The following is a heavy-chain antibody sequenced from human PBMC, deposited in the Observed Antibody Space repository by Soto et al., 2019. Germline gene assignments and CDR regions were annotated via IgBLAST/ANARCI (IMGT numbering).Heavy chain of an antibody. CDR3: ATTYYYDSSAYYVEYFQH. J-gene: IGHJ1*01. Sequence: SETLSLTCTVSGGSISSGSYYWAWIRQTPGKGLEWIGNIHYSGRTYYNPSLKSRVTISVDTSKNQFSLKLSSVTAADTAVYYCATTYYYDSSAYYVEYFQHWGQGTLVTVSS. CDR1: GGSISSGSYY. V-gene: IGHV4-39*01. D-gene: IGHD3-22*01. CDR2: IHYSGRT.